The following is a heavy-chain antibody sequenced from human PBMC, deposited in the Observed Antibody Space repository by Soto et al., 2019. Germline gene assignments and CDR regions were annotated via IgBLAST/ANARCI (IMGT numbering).Heavy chain of an antibody. CDR1: GYTFTCYY. CDR3: AREKAGYSSIRAGTDY. D-gene: IGHD6-13*01. Sequence: ASVKVSCKASGYTFTCYYMHWVRQAPGQGLEWMGIINPSGGSTSYAQKFQGRVTMTRDTSTSTVYMELSSLRSEDTAVYYCAREKAGYSSIRAGTDYWGQGTLVTVSS. J-gene: IGHJ4*02. V-gene: IGHV1-46*01. CDR2: INPSGGST.